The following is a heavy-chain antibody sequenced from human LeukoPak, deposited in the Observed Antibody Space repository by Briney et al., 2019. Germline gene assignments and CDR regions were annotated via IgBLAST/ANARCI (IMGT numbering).Heavy chain of an antibody. V-gene: IGHV3-48*01. CDR1: GFTFSSYG. CDR3: ARDNLWFGEAIKPYYYGMDV. Sequence: GGSLRLSCAASGFTFSSYGMHWVRQAPGKGLEWVSYVSSSSSTIYYADSVKGRFTISRDNAKNSLYLQMNSLRAEDTAVYYCARDNLWFGEAIKPYYYGMDVWGQGTTVTVSS. CDR2: VSSSSSTI. J-gene: IGHJ6*02. D-gene: IGHD3-10*01.